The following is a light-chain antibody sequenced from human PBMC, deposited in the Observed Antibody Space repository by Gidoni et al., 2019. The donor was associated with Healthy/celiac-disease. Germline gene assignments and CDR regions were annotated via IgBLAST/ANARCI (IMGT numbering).Light chain of an antibody. CDR3: QQYYTPPLS. V-gene: IGKV4-1*01. CDR1: QSVLYSTNNKNY. CDR2: WAS. J-gene: IGKJ4*01. Sequence: DIVMTQSPDSLAVSLGERATINCKSSQSVLYSTNNKNYLAWYQQKPGQPPQLLIYWASTRESVFPDRFSGSGSGTNFTLTISSLQAEDVAVYYCQQYYTPPLSFGGXTKVEIK.